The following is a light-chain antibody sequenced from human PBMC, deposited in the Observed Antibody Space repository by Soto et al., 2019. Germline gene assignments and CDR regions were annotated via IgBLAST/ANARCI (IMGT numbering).Light chain of an antibody. Sequence: EIVLTQSPGTLSLSPGERATLSCRASQSVSSSYLAWYQQKPGQAPRLLIYGASSRATGIPDRFSGSGSGTDFTLTISRLEPEYFAVYYCQQYGSSPSLGQGTKLEIK. CDR2: GAS. CDR1: QSVSSSY. CDR3: QQYGSSPS. V-gene: IGKV3-20*01. J-gene: IGKJ2*01.